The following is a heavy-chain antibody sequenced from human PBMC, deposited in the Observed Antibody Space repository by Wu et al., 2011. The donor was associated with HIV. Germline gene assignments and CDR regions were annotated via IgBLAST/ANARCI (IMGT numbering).Heavy chain of an antibody. J-gene: IGHJ4*02. CDR1: GYTFTGYY. D-gene: IGHD3-22*01. CDR2: INPSTGGT. CDR3: ARGRAMIVVVITQDFDY. Sequence: QVQLVQSGAEVKKPGASVKVSCKASGYTFTGYYMQWLRQAPGQGLEWMGWINPSTGGTNYAQKFQGRVTMTRDTSISTAYMELSRLRSDDTAVYYCARGRAMIVVVITQDFDYWGQGTLVTVSS. V-gene: IGHV1-2*02.